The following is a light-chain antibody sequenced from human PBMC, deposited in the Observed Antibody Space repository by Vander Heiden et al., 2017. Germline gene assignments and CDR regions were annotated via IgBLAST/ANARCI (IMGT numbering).Light chain of an antibody. CDR3: QHYDSFSFT. CDR1: RDISAS. Sequence: DIQMTQSPYTLSASVGDTVTITCRASRDISASLAWYQQKPGKAPKLLIYKASVLHTGVPSRFSGSGSETEFALAITSLQPDDFATYYCQHYDSFSFTFGQGTRLEMK. J-gene: IGKJ2*01. V-gene: IGKV1-5*03. CDR2: KAS.